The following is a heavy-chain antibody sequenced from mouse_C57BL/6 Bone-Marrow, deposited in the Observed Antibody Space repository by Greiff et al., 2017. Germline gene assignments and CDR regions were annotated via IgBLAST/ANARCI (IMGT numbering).Heavy chain of an antibody. CDR2: INYDGSST. Sequence: EVKLMESEGGLVQPGSSMKLSCTASGFTFSDYYMAWVRQVPEKGLEWVANINYDGSSTYYLDSLKSRFIISRDNAKNILYLQMSSLKSEDTATYYCARHYGSSYFYARDYWGQGTSVTVSS. J-gene: IGHJ4*01. V-gene: IGHV5-16*01. CDR3: ARHYGSSYFYARDY. CDR1: GFTFSDYY. D-gene: IGHD1-1*01.